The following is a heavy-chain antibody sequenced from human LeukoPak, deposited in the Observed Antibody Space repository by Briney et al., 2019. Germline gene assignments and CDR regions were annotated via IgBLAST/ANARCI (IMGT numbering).Heavy chain of an antibody. V-gene: IGHV4-39*07. CDR1: GGSITSSSYY. D-gene: IGHD6-13*01. CDR2: IYYSGST. CDR3: ARVHSSSWYIATSAFDI. J-gene: IGHJ3*02. Sequence: SETLSLTCSVSGGSITSSSYYWGWIRQPPGKELEWIGSIYYSGSTNYNPSLKSRVTISVDTSKNQFSLKLSSVTAADTAVYYCARVHSSSWYIATSAFDIWGQGTMATVSS.